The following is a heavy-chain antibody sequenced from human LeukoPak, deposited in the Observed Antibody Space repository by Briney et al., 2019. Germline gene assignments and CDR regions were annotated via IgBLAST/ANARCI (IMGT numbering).Heavy chain of an antibody. D-gene: IGHD2-8*02. V-gene: IGHV3-33*01. CDR2: IWYDGSNK. J-gene: IGHJ4*02. Sequence: SGGSLRLSCAASGFTFSSHGMHWVRQAPGKGLEWVAVIWYDGSNKYYADSVTGRFTISRDTSNNTLYLQMNSLRADDTAVYYCARATGAYGPPFDFWGQGTLVTVSS. CDR3: ARATGAYGPPFDF. CDR1: GFTFSSHG.